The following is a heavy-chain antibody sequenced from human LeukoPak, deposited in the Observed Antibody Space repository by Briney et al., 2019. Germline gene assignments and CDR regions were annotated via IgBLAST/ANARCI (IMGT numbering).Heavy chain of an antibody. CDR3: ARDGAGSSSWYFNALNYYYYMDV. CDR1: GYTFTGYY. CDR2: INPNSGGT. V-gene: IGHV1-2*02. D-gene: IGHD6-13*01. Sequence: ASVKVSCKASGYTFTGYYMHWVRQAPGQGLEWMGWINPNSGGTNYARKFQGRVTMTRDTSISTAYMELSRLRSNDTAVYYCARDGAGSSSWYFNALNYYYYMDVWGKGTTVTVSS. J-gene: IGHJ6*03.